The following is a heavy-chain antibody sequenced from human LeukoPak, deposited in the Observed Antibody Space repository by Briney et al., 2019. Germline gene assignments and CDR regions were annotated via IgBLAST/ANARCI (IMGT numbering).Heavy chain of an antibody. Sequence: PGGSLRLSCAASGFTFRSYWMSWVRQAPGKGLEWVANIKQDGSEKYYVDSVKGRFTISRDNAQNLLFLQMNSLRVEDTAMYYCARGTGKWPTFDWWGQGTLVTVFS. V-gene: IGHV3-7*01. D-gene: IGHD5-12*01. CDR3: ARGTGKWPTFDW. CDR2: IKQDGSEK. J-gene: IGHJ4*02. CDR1: GFTFRSYW.